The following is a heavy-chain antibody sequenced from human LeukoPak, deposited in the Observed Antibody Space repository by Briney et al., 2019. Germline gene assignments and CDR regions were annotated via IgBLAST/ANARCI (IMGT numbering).Heavy chain of an antibody. V-gene: IGHV3-48*04. Sequence: QTGGSLRLSCAASGFTFSSYSMNWVRQAPGKGLEWVSYISRSSSTIYYADSVKGRFTISRDNAKNSLYLQMNSLRAEDTAVYYCARELLLWFGEHTGFDYWGQGTLVTVSS. CDR3: ARELLLWFGEHTGFDY. D-gene: IGHD3-10*01. CDR2: ISRSSSTI. CDR1: GFTFSSYS. J-gene: IGHJ4*02.